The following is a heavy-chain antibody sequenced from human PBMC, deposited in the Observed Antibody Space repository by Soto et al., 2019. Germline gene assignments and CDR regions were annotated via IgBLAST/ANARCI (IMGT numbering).Heavy chain of an antibody. D-gene: IGHD2-15*01. V-gene: IGHV1-18*01. CDR1: GYTFTSYG. Sequence: ASVKVSCKASGYTFTSYGISWVRQAPGQGLEWMGWISAYNYATVYAASVEGRFTISRDDSKNTAYLQMNSLKTEDTAVYYCTTTGEPFCRGGTCFYSMGSWGLGTLVTVSS. J-gene: IGHJ5*02. CDR2: ISAYNYAT. CDR3: TTTGEPFCRGGTCFYSMGS.